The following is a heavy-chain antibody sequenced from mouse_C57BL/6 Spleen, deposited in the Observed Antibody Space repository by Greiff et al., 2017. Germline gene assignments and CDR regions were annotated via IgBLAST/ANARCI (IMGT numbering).Heavy chain of an antibody. V-gene: IGHV1-26*01. J-gene: IGHJ1*03. D-gene: IGHD1-1*01. CDR3: ASPYGSSYWYFDV. CDR2: INPNNGGT. Sequence: EVQLQQSGPELVKPGASVKISCKASGYTFTDYYMNWVKQSHGKSLEWIGDINPNNGGTSYNQKFKGKDTLTVDKSSSTAYMELRSLTSEDSAVYYCASPYGSSYWYFDVWGTGTTVTVSS. CDR1: GYTFTDYY.